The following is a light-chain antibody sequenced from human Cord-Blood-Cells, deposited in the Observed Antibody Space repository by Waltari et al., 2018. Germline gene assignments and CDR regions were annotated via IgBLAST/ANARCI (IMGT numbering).Light chain of an antibody. V-gene: IGKV1-39*01. J-gene: IGKJ4*01. CDR3: QQSYSTPT. CDR2: AAS. CDR1: QSISSY. Sequence: LMAHSPSSLSASVEDRVTITCRSSQSISSYLNWYQQKPGKAPKLLIYAASSLQSGVPSRFSGSGSGTDFTLTISSLQPEDFATYYCQQSYSTPTFGGGTKVEIK.